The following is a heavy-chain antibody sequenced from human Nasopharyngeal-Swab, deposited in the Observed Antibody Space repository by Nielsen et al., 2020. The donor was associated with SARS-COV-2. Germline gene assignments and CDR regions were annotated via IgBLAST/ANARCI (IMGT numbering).Heavy chain of an antibody. J-gene: IGHJ6*03. Sequence: SETLSLTCTVSGGSISSYYWSWIRQPPGEGLEWIGHIYHSGSANYSSYLKSRVTISVDTSTNQFSLKLSSVTAADTALYYCARGSRGGTTAYYYYYYMDVWGKGTTVTVSS. CDR3: ARGSRGGTTAYYYYYYMDV. CDR1: GGSISSYY. CDR2: IYHSGSA. D-gene: IGHD1-1*01. V-gene: IGHV4-59*01.